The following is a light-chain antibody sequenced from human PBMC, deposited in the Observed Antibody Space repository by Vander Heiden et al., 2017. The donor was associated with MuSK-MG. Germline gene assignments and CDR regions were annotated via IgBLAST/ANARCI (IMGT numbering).Light chain of an antibody. J-gene: IGKJ4*01. CDR3: QQSDSTPIT. CDR1: QTISRY. Sequence: DIQMTQSPSSLSASVGDRVTITCRASQTISRYLNWFQQKPGKAPNLLIYATSNLKSGVPSRFNGSGSGTDFTLTISRLQPEDFATYYCQQSDSTPITFGGGTKVXIK. CDR2: ATS. V-gene: IGKV1-39*01.